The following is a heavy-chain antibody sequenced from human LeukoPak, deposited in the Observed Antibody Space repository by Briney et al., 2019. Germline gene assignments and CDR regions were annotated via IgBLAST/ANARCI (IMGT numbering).Heavy chain of an antibody. Sequence: PGGSLRLSCAASGFTFSSYWMHWVRQAPGKGLVWVSCINSDGSSTSYADSVKGRFTISRDNAKTSLYLQMNSLRAEDTAVYYCARHLSGITGYTYGRGIDYWGQGTLVTVSS. CDR3: ARHLSGITGYTYGRGIDY. CDR2: INSDGSST. V-gene: IGHV3-74*01. D-gene: IGHD5-18*01. CDR1: GFTFSSYW. J-gene: IGHJ4*02.